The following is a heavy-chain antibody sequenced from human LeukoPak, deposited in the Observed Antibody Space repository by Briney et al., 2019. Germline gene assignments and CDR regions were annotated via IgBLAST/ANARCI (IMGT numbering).Heavy chain of an antibody. D-gene: IGHD3-10*01. Sequence: ASVKVSCKAFGYTFTSYDINWVRQATGQGLEWMGWMNPNSGNTGYAQKFQGRVTMTRNTSISTAYMELSSLRSEDTAVYYCARARPFKIMVRPKYYYYMDVWGKGTTVTVSS. CDR3: ARARPFKIMVRPKYYYYMDV. CDR2: MNPNSGNT. V-gene: IGHV1-8*01. CDR1: GYTFTSYD. J-gene: IGHJ6*03.